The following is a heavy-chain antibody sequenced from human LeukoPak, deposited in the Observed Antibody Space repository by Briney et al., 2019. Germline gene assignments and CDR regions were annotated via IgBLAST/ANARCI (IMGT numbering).Heavy chain of an antibody. CDR3: TTDRFD. V-gene: IGHV3-15*01. CDR1: GFTFSNFW. CDR2: IKSKTDGGTA. Sequence: GGSLRLSCAASGFTFSNFWMSWVRQAPGKGLEWVGRIKSKTDGGTADYPAVVKGRFIISRDDSKNTVDLQMDSLRPEDTALYYCTTDRFDWGQGTLVTVSS. D-gene: IGHD3-3*01. J-gene: IGHJ4*02.